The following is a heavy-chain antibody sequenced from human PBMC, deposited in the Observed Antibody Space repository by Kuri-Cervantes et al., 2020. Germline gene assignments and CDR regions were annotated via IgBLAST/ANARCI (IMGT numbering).Heavy chain of an antibody. J-gene: IGHJ4*02. CDR3: AQNSGTLAGDYFDY. CDR2: IYWDDDK. CDR1: GFSLSTSGVG. D-gene: IGHD6-19*01. V-gene: IGHV2-5*02. Sequence: SGPTLVKPTQTLTLTCTFSGFSLSTSGVGVGWIRQPPGKALEWPALIYWDDDKRYSPSLKSRLTITKDTSKNQVVLTMTNMDPVDTATYYCAQNSGTLAGDYFDYWGQGTLVTVSS.